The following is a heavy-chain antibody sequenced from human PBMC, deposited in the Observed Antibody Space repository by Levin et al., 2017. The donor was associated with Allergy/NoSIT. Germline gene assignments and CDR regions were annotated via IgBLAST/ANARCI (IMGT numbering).Heavy chain of an antibody. V-gene: IGHV3-30-3*01. CDR2: ISYDGSNK. CDR3: ASLIVRPDCSGGSCYFNGDY. Sequence: GGSLRLSCAASGFTFSSYAMHWVRQAPGKGLEWVAVISYDGSNKYYADSVKGRFTISRDNSKNTLYLQMNSLRAEDTAVYYCASLIVRPDCSGGSCYFNGDYWGQGTLVTVSS. CDR1: GFTFSSYA. J-gene: IGHJ4*02. D-gene: IGHD2-15*01.